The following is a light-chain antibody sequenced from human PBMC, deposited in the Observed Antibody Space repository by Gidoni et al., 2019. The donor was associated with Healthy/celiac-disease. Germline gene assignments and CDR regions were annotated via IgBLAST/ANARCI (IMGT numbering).Light chain of an antibody. J-gene: IGKJ4*01. CDR1: QSVSSY. Sequence: EIVLTTSPATLSLSPGERATLSCRPSQSVSSYLAWYQQKPGQAPRLLIYDASNRATGIPARFSGSGSGTDFTLTISSLEPEDFAVYYCQQRSNWLTFGGGTKVEIK. V-gene: IGKV3-11*01. CDR2: DAS. CDR3: QQRSNWLT.